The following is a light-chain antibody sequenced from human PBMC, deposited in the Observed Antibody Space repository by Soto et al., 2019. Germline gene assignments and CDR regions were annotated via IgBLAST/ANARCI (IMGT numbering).Light chain of an antibody. CDR2: MGS. J-gene: IGKJ4*01. CDR1: QSLLHSNGNNS. Sequence: DIVMTQSPLSLPVTPGEPASISCRSSQSLLHSNGNNSLDWFLQKPGQSPQLLIYMGSNRASGVPERFSVSGSCTDFKLKISRVEADDVGIYYCKQALQSPLTFGGGTKVEI. V-gene: IGKV2-28*01. CDR3: KQALQSPLT.